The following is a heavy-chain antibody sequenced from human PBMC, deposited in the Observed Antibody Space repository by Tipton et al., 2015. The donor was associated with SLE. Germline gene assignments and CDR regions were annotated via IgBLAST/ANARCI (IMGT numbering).Heavy chain of an antibody. V-gene: IGHV3-74*01. CDR1: GFTFNSYW. Sequence: SLRLSCAASGFTFNSYWMHWVRQAPGKGLMWVSRINFDGSSRNYADSVKGRFIISRDNAKNTVYLQMNSLRAEDTALYYCARSPRRESNVWYRYFDLWGRGTVVTVSS. D-gene: IGHD2-21*01. CDR3: ARSPRRESNVWYRYFDL. CDR2: INFDGSSR. J-gene: IGHJ2*01.